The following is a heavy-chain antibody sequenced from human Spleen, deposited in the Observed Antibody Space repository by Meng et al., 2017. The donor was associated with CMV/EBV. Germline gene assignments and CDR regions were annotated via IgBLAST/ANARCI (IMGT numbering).Heavy chain of an antibody. CDR1: GYTFTGYY. V-gene: IGHV1-2*02. Sequence: ASVKVSCKASGYTFTGYYMDWVRQAPGQGLEWMGWINPNSGGTNYAQKFQCRVTMTRDTSISTAYMELSRLRSDDTAVYYCARKLCSSTSCYGMDVWGQGTTVTVSS. CDR2: INPNSGGT. CDR3: ARKLCSSTSCYGMDV. J-gene: IGHJ6*02. D-gene: IGHD2-2*01.